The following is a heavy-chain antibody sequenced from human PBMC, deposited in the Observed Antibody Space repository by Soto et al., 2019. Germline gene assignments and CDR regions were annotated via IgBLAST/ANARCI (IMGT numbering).Heavy chain of an antibody. Sequence: EVLLLESGGGLVQPGGSLRLSCEASGFSFSSFAMNWVRQAPGKGLEWVSAIGDSGASTYYADSVKGRFTLSRDNSRNTLYLQLNCLRAEDTAVYYCAKGVELDVWGNGTTVTVSS. V-gene: IGHV3-23*01. J-gene: IGHJ6*04. CDR2: IGDSGAST. CDR3: AKGVELDV. D-gene: IGHD1-26*01. CDR1: GFSFSSFA.